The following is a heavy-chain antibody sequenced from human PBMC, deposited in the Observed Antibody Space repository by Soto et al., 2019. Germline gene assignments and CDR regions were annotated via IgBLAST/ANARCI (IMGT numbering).Heavy chain of an antibody. D-gene: IGHD2-21*01. CDR2: IIPMLGVR. Sequence: QVQLVQSGAEVKKPGSSVKVSCKDSGGTFSTYSMFWVRQAPGQGLEWMGRIIPMLGVRNYAQRFQDRVTIIADKSTATVHMELSSLRSEDTALYYCTIGTWSGEVFEIWGQGTMVTVSS. CDR1: GGTFSTYS. V-gene: IGHV1-69*02. CDR3: TIGTWSGEVFEI. J-gene: IGHJ3*02.